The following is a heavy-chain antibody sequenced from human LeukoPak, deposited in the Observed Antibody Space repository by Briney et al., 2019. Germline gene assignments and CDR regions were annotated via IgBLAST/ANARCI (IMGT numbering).Heavy chain of an antibody. V-gene: IGHV4-39*01. CDR1: GGSISSSSYY. D-gene: IGHD6-13*01. Sequence: PSETLSLTCSVSGGSISSSSYYWGWIRQPPGKGLEWIGSVYYSGSTYYNPSLKSRVTISVGTSKDHFSLKLSSVTAADTALYHCARQESSSFAFDYWGQGILVTVSS. CDR2: VYYSGST. CDR3: ARQESSSFAFDY. J-gene: IGHJ4*02.